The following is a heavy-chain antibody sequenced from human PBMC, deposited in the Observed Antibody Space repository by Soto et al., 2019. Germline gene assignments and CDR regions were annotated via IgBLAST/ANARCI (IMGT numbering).Heavy chain of an antibody. CDR2: TYYRSKWYN. J-gene: IGHJ6*02. CDR3: ARDPRAVAGANTTRYYYYGMDV. D-gene: IGHD6-19*01. CDR1: GDSVSSNSAA. V-gene: IGHV6-1*01. Sequence: PSQTLSLTCAISGDSVSSNSAAWNWIRQSPSRGLEWLGRTYYRSKWYNDYAVSVKSRITINPDTSKNQFSLQLNSVTPEGTAVYYCARDPRAVAGANTTRYYYYGMDVWGQGTTVTVSS.